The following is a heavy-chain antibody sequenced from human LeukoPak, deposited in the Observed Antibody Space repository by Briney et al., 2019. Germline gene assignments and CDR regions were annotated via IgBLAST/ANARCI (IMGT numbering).Heavy chain of an antibody. D-gene: IGHD1-26*01. J-gene: IGHJ5*02. CDR1: GFTFRTYA. CDR3: AKKYSTGLDP. V-gene: IGHV3-30*18. CDR2: ISDDGSNK. Sequence: GGSLRLSCAASGFTFRTYAMNWVRQAPGKGLEWVAVISDDGSNKYYAESVKGQFTISRDNSKNTLYLQMNSLRAEDTAIYYCAKKYSTGLDPWGQGTLVTVSS.